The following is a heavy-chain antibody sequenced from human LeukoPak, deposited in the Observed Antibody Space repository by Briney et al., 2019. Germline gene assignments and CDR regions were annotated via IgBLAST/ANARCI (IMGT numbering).Heavy chain of an antibody. D-gene: IGHD2-2*03. Sequence: GGSLRLSCAVSGFTFGSFWMHWVRQAPGEGLVWVSLINTDGRTTTYADSVKGRFTISRDNAKNTLYLQMNSLRAEDTAVYYCARDLHGSPDWWGQGTLVTVSS. CDR2: INTDGRTT. J-gene: IGHJ4*02. CDR3: ARDLHGSPDW. V-gene: IGHV3-74*01. CDR1: GFTFGSFW.